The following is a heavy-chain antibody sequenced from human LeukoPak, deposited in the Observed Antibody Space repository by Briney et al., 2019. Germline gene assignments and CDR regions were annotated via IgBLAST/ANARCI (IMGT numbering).Heavy chain of an antibody. D-gene: IGHD3-3*01. CDR3: AKAPSYYDFWSGYSDAFDI. V-gene: IGHV3-7*03. CDR2: IKQDGSEK. J-gene: IGHJ3*02. Sequence: GGSLRLSCAASGFTFSSYWMSWVRQAPGKGLEWVANIKQDGSEKYYVDSVKGRFTISRDNAKNSLYLQMNSLRAEDTAVYYCAKAPSYYDFWSGYSDAFDIWGQGTMVTVSS. CDR1: GFTFSSYW.